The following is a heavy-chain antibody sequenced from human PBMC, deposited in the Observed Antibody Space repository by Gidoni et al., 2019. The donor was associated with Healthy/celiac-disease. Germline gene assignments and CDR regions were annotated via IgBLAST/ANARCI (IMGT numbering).Heavy chain of an antibody. CDR3: AKEEGDGWLVRNDYYFDY. V-gene: IGHV3-30*18. Sequence: QVQPVESGGGVVQPWRSLRLSCAASGFPFSRYGMHWVRQAPGKGLEWVAVISYDGSNKYYADSVKGRFTISRDNSKNTLYLQMNSLRAEDTAVYYCAKEEGDGWLVRNDYYFDYWGQGTRSPSPQ. CDR2: ISYDGSNK. D-gene: IGHD6-19*01. CDR1: GFPFSRYG. J-gene: IGHJ4*02.